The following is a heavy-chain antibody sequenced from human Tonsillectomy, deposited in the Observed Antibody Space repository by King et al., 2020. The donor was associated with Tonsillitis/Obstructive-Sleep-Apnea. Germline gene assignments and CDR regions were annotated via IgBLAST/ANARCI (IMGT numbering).Heavy chain of an antibody. J-gene: IGHJ3*02. CDR3: ARGLSGSGGAFDI. V-gene: IGHV4-34*01. CDR2: INHSGST. D-gene: IGHD1-14*01. Sequence: VQLQQWGAGLLKPSETLSLTCAVYGGSFSGYYWSWIRQPPGKGLEWIGEINHSGSTNYNPSLKSRVTISVDTSKNQFSLKLSSVTAADTAEYYCARGLSGSGGAFDIWGQGTNGHRLF. CDR1: GGSFSGYY.